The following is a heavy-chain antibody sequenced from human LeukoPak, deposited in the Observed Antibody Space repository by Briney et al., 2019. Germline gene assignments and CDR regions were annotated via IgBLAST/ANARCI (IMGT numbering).Heavy chain of an antibody. Sequence: SETLSLSCTVSGGSISSYYWSWIRQPPGKGLEWIGYIFYSGITNYNPSLKSRITTTVDTSKNQFSLNLSSVTAADTAVYYCARPKQRDGYNYVHAFDIWGQGTMVIVSS. CDR2: IFYSGIT. CDR1: GGSISSYY. J-gene: IGHJ3*02. D-gene: IGHD5-24*01. V-gene: IGHV4-59*08. CDR3: ARPKQRDGYNYVHAFDI.